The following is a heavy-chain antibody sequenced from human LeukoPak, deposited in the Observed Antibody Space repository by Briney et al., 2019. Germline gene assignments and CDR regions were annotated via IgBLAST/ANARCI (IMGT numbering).Heavy chain of an antibody. V-gene: IGHV3-48*01. CDR1: GFTFSSYS. J-gene: IGHJ4*02. CDR2: ISSSSSTI. Sequence: PGGSLRLSCAASGFTFSSYSMKWVRQAPGKGLEWVSYISSSSSTIYYADSVKGRFTISRDNAKNSLYLQMNSLRAEDTAVYYCARPEGATTTYWGQGTLVTVSS. CDR3: ARPEGATTTY. D-gene: IGHD1-26*01.